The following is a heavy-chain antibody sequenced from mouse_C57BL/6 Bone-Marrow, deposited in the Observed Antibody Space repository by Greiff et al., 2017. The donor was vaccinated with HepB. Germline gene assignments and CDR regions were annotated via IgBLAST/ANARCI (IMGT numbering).Heavy chain of an antibody. V-gene: IGHV5-16*02. D-gene: IGHD1-1*01. J-gene: IGHJ3*01. CDR2: INYDGSST. CDR3: ARHGYYGSSYVWFAY. Sequence: EVKLVESEGGLVQPGSSMKLSCTASGFTFSDYYMAWVRQVPEKGLEWVANINYDGSSTYYLDSLKSRFIISRDNAKNILYLQMSSLKSEDTALYYCARHGYYGSSYVWFAYWGQGTLVTVSA. CDR1: GFTFSDYY.